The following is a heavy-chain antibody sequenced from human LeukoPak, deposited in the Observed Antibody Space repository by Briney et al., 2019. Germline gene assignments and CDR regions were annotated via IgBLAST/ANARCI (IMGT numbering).Heavy chain of an antibody. CDR1: GFTFSSSG. J-gene: IGHJ4*02. CDR2: IGTNSRTT. Sequence: PGGSLRLSCTASGFTFSSSGMNWVRQAPGKGLEWVSFIGTNSRTTYYGDSVKGRFTISRDNAKNSLFLKTDTLRGDDTGIYYCARDPNVLGITPYYFDFWGQGTLVTVSS. D-gene: IGHD3-10*02. V-gene: IGHV3-48*04. CDR3: ARDPNVLGITPYYFDF.